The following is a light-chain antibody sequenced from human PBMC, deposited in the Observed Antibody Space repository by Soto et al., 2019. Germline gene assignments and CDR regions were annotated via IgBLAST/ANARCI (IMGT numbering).Light chain of an antibody. CDR2: WTS. J-gene: IGKJ2*01. CDR3: QQHYNPHPYT. Sequence: DIVVTQSPDSLAVSLGERATNNCKTSQSVLHSSNNKDYIAWYQQKAGQPPKLLIYWTSTRESGVPDRFSGSGSGTDFTLTISSLQAEDVAVYYCQQHYNPHPYTFGQGTKLEIK. V-gene: IGKV4-1*01. CDR1: QSVLHSSNNKDY.